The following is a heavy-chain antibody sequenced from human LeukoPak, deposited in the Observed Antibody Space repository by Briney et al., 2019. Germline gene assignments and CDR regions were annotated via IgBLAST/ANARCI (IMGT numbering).Heavy chain of an antibody. J-gene: IGHJ4*02. Sequence: GGSLRLSCAASGFTVNNDYMSWVRQAPGKGLEWVSVIYSGDITYYADSVKGRFTISRDNSKNTLYLQMNSLRAEDTAVYYCARGSGYNYGFPDYWGQGTLVTVSS. D-gene: IGHD5-18*01. CDR3: ARGSGYNYGFPDY. CDR2: IYSGDIT. CDR1: GFTVNNDY. V-gene: IGHV3-53*01.